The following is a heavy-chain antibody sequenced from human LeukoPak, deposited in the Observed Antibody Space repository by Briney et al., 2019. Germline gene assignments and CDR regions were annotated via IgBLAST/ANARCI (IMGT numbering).Heavy chain of an antibody. CDR2: IYTSGST. D-gene: IGHD3-16*01. Sequence: SETLSLTCTVSGGSISGNYWSWIRQPAGKGLEWIGRIYTSGSTNYNPSLKSRVTMSVDTSKNQFSLKLSSVTAADTAVYYCARTPTHLYVWYRAYYFDYWGQGTLVTVSS. J-gene: IGHJ4*02. V-gene: IGHV4-4*07. CDR3: ARTPTHLYVWYRAYYFDY. CDR1: GGSISGNY.